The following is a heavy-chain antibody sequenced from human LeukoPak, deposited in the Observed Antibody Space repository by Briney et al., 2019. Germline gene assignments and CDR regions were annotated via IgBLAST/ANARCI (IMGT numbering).Heavy chain of an antibody. D-gene: IGHD3-22*01. J-gene: IGHJ6*02. V-gene: IGHV3-21*01. Sequence: PGGSLRLSCAASGFTLSSYSMNWVRQAPGKGLEWVSSISSSSSYIYYADSVKGRFTISRDNAKNSLYLQMNSLRAEDTAVYYCARPRDREVVITSYYYYGMDVWGQGTTVTVSS. CDR1: GFTLSSYS. CDR3: ARPRDREVVITSYYYYGMDV. CDR2: ISSSSSYI.